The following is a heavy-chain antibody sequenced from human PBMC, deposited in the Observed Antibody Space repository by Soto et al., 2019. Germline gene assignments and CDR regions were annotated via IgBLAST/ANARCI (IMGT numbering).Heavy chain of an antibody. V-gene: IGHV4-31*03. Sequence: SETMSLTCTVSGGSISSGGYYWSWIRQHPGKGLEWIGYIYYSGSTYYNPSLKSRVTISVDTSKNQFSLKLSSVTAADTAVYYCAELGTNDAFGIWGQGTMVTVSS. CDR1: GGSISSGGYY. D-gene: IGHD7-27*01. CDR3: AELGTNDAFGI. CDR2: IYYSGST. J-gene: IGHJ3*02.